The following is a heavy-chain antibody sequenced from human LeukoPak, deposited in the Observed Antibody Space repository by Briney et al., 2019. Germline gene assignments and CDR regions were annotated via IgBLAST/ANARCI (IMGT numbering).Heavy chain of an antibody. CDR3: ARLECNDLCTRQIDC. Sequence: ASVKVSCKASGYTFTTYGINWVRQAPGQGLEWMGWINTNTGNPTYAQGLTGRFVFSSDTSVSTAYLQISSLKAEDTAVYYCARLECNDLCTRQIDCWGQGTLVTVSS. D-gene: IGHD3/OR15-3a*01. CDR1: GYTFTTYG. CDR2: INTNTGNP. J-gene: IGHJ4*02. V-gene: IGHV7-4-1*02.